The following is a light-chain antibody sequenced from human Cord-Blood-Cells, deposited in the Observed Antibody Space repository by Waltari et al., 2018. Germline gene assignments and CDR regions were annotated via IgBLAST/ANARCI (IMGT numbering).Light chain of an antibody. Sequence: IQLTQSPSSLSASVGDRVTITCRASQSISSYLAWYQQKPGKAPKLLIYAASTLQSGVPSRFSGSGSGTDFTLTISSLQPEDFATYYCQQLNSYLPLTFGGGTKVEIK. CDR1: QSISSY. J-gene: IGKJ4*01. CDR3: QQLNSYLPLT. V-gene: IGKV1-9*01. CDR2: AAS.